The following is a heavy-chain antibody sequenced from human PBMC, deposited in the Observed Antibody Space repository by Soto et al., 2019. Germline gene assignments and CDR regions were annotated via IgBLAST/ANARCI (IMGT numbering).Heavy chain of an antibody. Sequence: SETLSLTCSGSGGSISSNYWTWIRQPPGKGLEWIGYVYNSGSTNYNPSLKSRVTISEDTSKSQFSLKVNSMTAADTAVYYCARYRREAVAGYTLDNWGQGLLVTVSS. J-gene: IGHJ4*02. D-gene: IGHD6-13*01. V-gene: IGHV4-59*01. CDR2: VYNSGST. CDR1: GGSISSNY. CDR3: ARYRREAVAGYTLDN.